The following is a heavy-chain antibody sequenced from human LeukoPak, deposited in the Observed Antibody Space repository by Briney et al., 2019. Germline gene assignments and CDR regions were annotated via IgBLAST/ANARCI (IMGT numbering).Heavy chain of an antibody. J-gene: IGHJ4*02. V-gene: IGHV4-39*07. CDR3: AREKQWLAWYYFDY. Sequence: GSLRLSCAASGFTFSSYAMSWVRQPPGKGLEWIGSIYYGGSTYYNPSLKSRVTISVDTSKNQFSLKLSSVTAADTAVYYCAREKQWLAWYYFDYWGQGTLVTVSS. D-gene: IGHD6-19*01. CDR2: IYYGGST. CDR1: GFTFSSYA.